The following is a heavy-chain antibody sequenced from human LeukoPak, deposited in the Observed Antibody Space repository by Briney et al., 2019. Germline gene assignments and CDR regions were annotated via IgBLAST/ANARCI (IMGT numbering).Heavy chain of an antibody. CDR2: ISGSGGTT. D-gene: IGHD3-10*01. CDR3: ARESFGGIQLWAPFDY. Sequence: GGSLRLSCAASAFTFSSYAMSWVRQAPGKGLEWVSGISGSGGTTYYADSVKGRFTISRDNAKNSLYLQMNSLRAEDTAVYYCARESFGGIQLWAPFDYWGQGTLVTVSS. J-gene: IGHJ4*02. V-gene: IGHV3-23*01. CDR1: AFTFSSYA.